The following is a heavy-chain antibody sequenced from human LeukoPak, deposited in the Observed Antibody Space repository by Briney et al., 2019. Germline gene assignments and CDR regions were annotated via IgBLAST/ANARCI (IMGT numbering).Heavy chain of an antibody. V-gene: IGHV3-7*01. CDR3: ARAPIYYYYYGMDV. CDR1: GFTFSSYW. J-gene: IGHJ6*02. Sequence: PGGSLRLSCAASGFTFSSYWMSWVRQAPGKGLEWEANIKQDGSEKYYVDSVKGRFTISRDNAKNSLYLQMNSLRAEDTAVYYCARAPIYYYYYGMDVWGQGTTVTVSS. CDR2: IKQDGSEK.